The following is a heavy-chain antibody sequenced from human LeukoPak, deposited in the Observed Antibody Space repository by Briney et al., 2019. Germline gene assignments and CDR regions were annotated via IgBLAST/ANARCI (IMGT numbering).Heavy chain of an antibody. CDR1: GFIFSSFG. J-gene: IGHJ6*03. V-gene: IGHV3-30*02. Sequence: GGSVRLSCAASGFIFSSFGMHWVRQGPGKGLEGVAFIRYDESNKYYADSVKGRFTISRDNSKNTVYLQMNSLRGEDTAVYFCARQMIEGRHYYSMDVWGKGTSVTVSS. D-gene: IGHD3-22*01. CDR2: IRYDESNK. CDR3: ARQMIEGRHYYSMDV.